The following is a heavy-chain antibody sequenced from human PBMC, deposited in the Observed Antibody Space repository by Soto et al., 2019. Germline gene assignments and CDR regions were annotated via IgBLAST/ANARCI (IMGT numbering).Heavy chain of an antibody. V-gene: IGHV4-59*08. CDR1: GGSISSYY. Sequence: SETLSLTCTVSGGSISSYYWSWIRQPPGKGLEWIGYIYYSGSTNYNPSLKSRVTISVDTSKNQFSLKLSSVTAADTAVYYCASRPYGDYVFDYWGQGTLVTVSS. J-gene: IGHJ4*02. D-gene: IGHD4-17*01. CDR2: IYYSGST. CDR3: ASRPYGDYVFDY.